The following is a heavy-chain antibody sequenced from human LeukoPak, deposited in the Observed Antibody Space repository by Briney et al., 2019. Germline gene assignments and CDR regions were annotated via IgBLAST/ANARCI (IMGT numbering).Heavy chain of an antibody. CDR3: AKDAVYCSSTSCLRNWFDP. CDR2: ISGSGGST. J-gene: IGHJ5*02. CDR1: GFTFSSYA. Sequence: GRSLRLSCAASGFTFSSYAMSWVRQAPGKGLEWVSAISGSGGSTYYADSVKGRFTISRDNSKNTLYLQMNSLRAEDTAVYYCAKDAVYCSSTSCLRNWFDPWGQGTLVTVSS. V-gene: IGHV3-23*01. D-gene: IGHD2-2*01.